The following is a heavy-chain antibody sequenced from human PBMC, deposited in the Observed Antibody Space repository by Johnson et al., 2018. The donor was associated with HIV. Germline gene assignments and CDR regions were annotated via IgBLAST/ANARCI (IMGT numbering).Heavy chain of an antibody. J-gene: IGHJ3*02. CDR3: ARGRYYDSGSYFDDAYDI. CDR2: IWYDGSNK. D-gene: IGHD3-10*01. Sequence: VQLVESGGGVVQPGRSLRLSCAASGFTFSSYGMHWVRQAPGKGLEWVAVIWYDGSNKYYADSVKGRFTISRDNSKNKLYLQMNSLRAEDTAVYYCARGRYYDSGSYFDDAYDIWGQGTMVTVSS. V-gene: IGHV3-33*01. CDR1: GFTFSSYG.